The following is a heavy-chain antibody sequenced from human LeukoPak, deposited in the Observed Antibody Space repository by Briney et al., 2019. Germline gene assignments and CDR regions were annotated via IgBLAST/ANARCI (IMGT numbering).Heavy chain of an antibody. CDR3: ARQGYDYVWGSYRSDAFDI. D-gene: IGHD3-16*02. CDR1: GYSFTSYW. Sequence: GASLQISCKGSGYSFTSYWIGWVRPMTGKGLEWMGIIYPGDSDTRYSPSFQGQVTISADKSISTAYLQWSSLKASDTAMYYCARQGYDYVWGSYRSDAFDIWGQGTMVTVSS. J-gene: IGHJ3*02. V-gene: IGHV5-51*01. CDR2: IYPGDSDT.